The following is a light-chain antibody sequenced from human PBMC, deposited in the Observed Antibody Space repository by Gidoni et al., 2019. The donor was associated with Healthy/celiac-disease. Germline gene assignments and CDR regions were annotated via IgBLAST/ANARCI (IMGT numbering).Light chain of an antibody. CDR3: QQYNSYHWT. CDR2: KAS. Sequence: DIQMTQSPSTLSASVGDRVTSTCRASQSISSWLAWHQQKPGKAPKLLIYKASSLESGVPSRFSGRGSGTEFPLTISSLQPDDFATYYCQQYNSYHWTFGQXTKVEIK. J-gene: IGKJ1*01. CDR1: QSISSW. V-gene: IGKV1-5*03.